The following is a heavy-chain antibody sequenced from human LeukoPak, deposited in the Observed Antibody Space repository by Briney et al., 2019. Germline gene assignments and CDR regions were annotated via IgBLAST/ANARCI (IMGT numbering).Heavy chain of an antibody. V-gene: IGHV3-30*02. J-gene: IGHJ3*02. CDR2: IRYDGSNK. Sequence: PGGSLRLSCAASGFTFSSYGMHWVRQAPGKGLEWVSFIRYDGSNKYYADSVKGRFTISRDNAKNSLYLQMNSLRAEDTALYYCARVGIVGAGGPDAFDIWGQGTMVTVSS. CDR1: GFTFSSYG. D-gene: IGHD1-26*01. CDR3: ARVGIVGAGGPDAFDI.